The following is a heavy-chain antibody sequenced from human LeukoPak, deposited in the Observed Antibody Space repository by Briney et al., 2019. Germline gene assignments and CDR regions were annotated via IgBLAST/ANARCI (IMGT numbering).Heavy chain of an antibody. V-gene: IGHV3-11*01. Sequence: GGSLRLSCAASGFTFRDYDMTWIRQAPGKGLEWVSYISSSDTTMYNADSVKGRFTNSRDNAKNSLYLQMNSLRAEDTAVYYCARAPTYGPGSSFDYWGQGTLVTVSS. CDR3: ARAPTYGPGSSFDY. CDR1: GFTFRDYD. J-gene: IGHJ4*02. CDR2: ISSSDTTM. D-gene: IGHD3-10*01.